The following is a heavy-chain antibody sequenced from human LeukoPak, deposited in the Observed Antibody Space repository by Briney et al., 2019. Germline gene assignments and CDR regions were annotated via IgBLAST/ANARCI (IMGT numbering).Heavy chain of an antibody. D-gene: IGHD4-11*01. CDR1: GFTFSSYS. V-gene: IGHV3-48*04. Sequence: GGSLRLSCAASGFTFSSYSMNWVRQAPGKGLEWVSYISSSSSTIYYADSVKGRFTISRDNAKNSLYLQMNSLRAEDTAVYYCARDSAPLTTASYYYYMDVWGKGTTVTVSS. CDR2: ISSSSSTI. CDR3: ARDSAPLTTASYYYYMDV. J-gene: IGHJ6*03.